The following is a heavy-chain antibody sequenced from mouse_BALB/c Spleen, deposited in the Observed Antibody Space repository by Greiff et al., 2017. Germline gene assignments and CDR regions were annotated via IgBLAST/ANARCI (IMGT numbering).Heavy chain of an antibody. Sequence: DVKLVESGGGLVQPGGSLRLSCATSGFTFTDYYMSWVRQPPGKALEWLGFIRNKANGYTTEYSASVKGRFTISRDNSQSILYLQMNTLRAEDSATYYCARDYYGAYWGQGTLVTVSA. D-gene: IGHD1-1*01. V-gene: IGHV7-3*02. CDR2: IRNKANGYTT. J-gene: IGHJ3*01. CDR3: ARDYYGAY. CDR1: GFTFTDYY.